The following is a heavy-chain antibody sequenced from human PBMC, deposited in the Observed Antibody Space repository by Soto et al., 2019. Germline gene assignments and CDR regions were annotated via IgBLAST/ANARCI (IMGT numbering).Heavy chain of an antibody. J-gene: IGHJ4*02. V-gene: IGHV3-33*01. CDR1: GFTFSSYG. D-gene: IGHD2-2*01. CDR3: ARDGGSTSYYFDY. Sequence: SLRLSCAASGFTFSSYGMHWVRQAPGKGLEWVAVIWYDGSNKYYADSVKGRFTISRDNSKNTLYLQMNSLRAEDTAVYYCARDGGSTSYYFDYWGQGPLVTVSS. CDR2: IWYDGSNK.